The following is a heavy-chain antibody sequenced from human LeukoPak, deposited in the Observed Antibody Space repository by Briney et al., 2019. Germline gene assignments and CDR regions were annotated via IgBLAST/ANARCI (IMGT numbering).Heavy chain of an antibody. CDR2: IKQDGSEK. Sequence: GGSLRLSCAASGFTFSSYAMSWVRQAPGKGLEWVANIKQDGSEKYYVDSVKGRFTISRDNAKNSLYLQMNSLRAEDTAVYYCARDQGGYNAFDIWGQGTMVTVSS. CDR3: ARDQGGYNAFDI. CDR1: GFTFSSYA. D-gene: IGHD5-12*01. V-gene: IGHV3-7*01. J-gene: IGHJ3*02.